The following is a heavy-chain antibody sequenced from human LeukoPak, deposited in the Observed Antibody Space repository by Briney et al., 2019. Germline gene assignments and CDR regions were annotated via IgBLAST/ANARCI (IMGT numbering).Heavy chain of an antibody. J-gene: IGHJ5*02. V-gene: IGHV3-33*08. D-gene: IGHD2-21*01. CDR3: ARRFRNWFDP. CDR1: GFTFSTYW. Sequence: GGSLRPSCAASGFTFSTYWMSRVRQAPGKGLEWVAVIWYDGSNKYYADSVKGRFTISRDNSKNTLYLQMNSLRAEDTAVYYCARRFRNWFDPWGQGTLVTVSS. CDR2: IWYDGSNK.